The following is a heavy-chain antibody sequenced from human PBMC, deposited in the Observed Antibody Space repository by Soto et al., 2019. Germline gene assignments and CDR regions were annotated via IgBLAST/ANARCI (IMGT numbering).Heavy chain of an antibody. D-gene: IGHD3-16*01. J-gene: IGHJ4*02. CDR2: IRRNAYGGTT. CDR1: GFTFGDYA. CDR3: TRASSLDFDF. Sequence: GGSLRLSCTTSGFTFGDYALSWVRQAPGKGLEWVGFIRRNAYGGTTDYAASVKGRFTISRDDSKSIAYLQMNSLRTEDTALYYCTRASSLDFDFWGPGTLVTVSS. V-gene: IGHV3-49*04.